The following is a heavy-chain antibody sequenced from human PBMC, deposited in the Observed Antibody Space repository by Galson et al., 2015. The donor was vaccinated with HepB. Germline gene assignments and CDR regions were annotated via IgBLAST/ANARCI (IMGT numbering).Heavy chain of an antibody. J-gene: IGHJ6*02. CDR2: IYYRSKWYS. V-gene: IGHV6-1*01. CDR1: GDSVSSDSAA. Sequence: CAISGDSVSSDSAAWHWIRQSPSRGLERLGRIYYRSKWYSAYAPSVKSRITINPDTSKNQFSLQLSSVTPEDTAVYYCARDPVGPVGMDVWGQGTTVTVSS. CDR3: ARDPVGPVGMDV.